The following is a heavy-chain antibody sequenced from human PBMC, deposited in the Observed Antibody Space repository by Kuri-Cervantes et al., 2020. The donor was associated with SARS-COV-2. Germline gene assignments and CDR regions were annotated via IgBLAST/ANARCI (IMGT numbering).Heavy chain of an antibody. J-gene: IGHJ3*02. V-gene: IGHV1-2*02. D-gene: IGHD6-19*01. CDR3: ARSAVAGTSDAFDI. CDR1: GYTFTGYY. CDR2: INPNSGGT. Sequence: ASVKVSCKASGYTFTGYYMHWARQTPGQGLEWMGWINPNSGGTNYAQKFQGRVTMTRDTSISTAYMELSRLRSDDTVVYYCARSAVAGTSDAFDIRGQGTMVTVSS.